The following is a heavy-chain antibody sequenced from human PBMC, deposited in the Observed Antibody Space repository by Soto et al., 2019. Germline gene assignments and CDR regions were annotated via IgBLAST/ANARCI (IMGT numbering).Heavy chain of an antibody. CDR3: ARDGVGVTTFWGFLDY. J-gene: IGHJ4*02. Sequence: QVQMVESGGGVVQPGGSLRLSCEVSESIFRGYGMHWVRQAPGKGLEWVAIIRFDGSNIHYADYVMGRFTISRDNSKNMLYLEMNNLRVEDTAVYYCARDGVGVTTFWGFLDYWGQGTLVTVSA. CDR2: IRFDGSNI. CDR1: ESIFRGYG. V-gene: IGHV3-33*01. D-gene: IGHD3-10*02.